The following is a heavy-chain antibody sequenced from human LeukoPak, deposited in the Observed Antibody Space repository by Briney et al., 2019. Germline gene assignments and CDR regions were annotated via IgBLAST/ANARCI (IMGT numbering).Heavy chain of an antibody. D-gene: IGHD3-22*01. CDR3: AKGVSRPTYYYDSSDAFDI. Sequence: GGSLRLSCAASGFTFSSYGMHWVRQAPGKGLEWVAFLRYDGSKKYYADSVKGRFTISRDNSKNTLYLQMNSLRAEDTAVYYCAKGVSRPTYYYDSSDAFDIWGQGTMVTVSS. V-gene: IGHV3-30*02. CDR1: GFTFSSYG. J-gene: IGHJ3*02. CDR2: LRYDGSKK.